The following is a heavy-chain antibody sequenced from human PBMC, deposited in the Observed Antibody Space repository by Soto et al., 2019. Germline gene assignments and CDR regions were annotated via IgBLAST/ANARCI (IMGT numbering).Heavy chain of an antibody. Sequence: ASETLSLTCAVYGGSFSGYYWSWIRQPPGKGLEWIGEINHSGSTNYNPSLKSRVTISVDTSKNQFSLKLSSVTAADTAVYYCASIQYHLGERNWFDPRGQGTLVTVSS. CDR3: ASIQYHLGERNWFDP. D-gene: IGHD2-2*01. J-gene: IGHJ5*02. CDR2: INHSGST. CDR1: GGSFSGYY. V-gene: IGHV4-34*01.